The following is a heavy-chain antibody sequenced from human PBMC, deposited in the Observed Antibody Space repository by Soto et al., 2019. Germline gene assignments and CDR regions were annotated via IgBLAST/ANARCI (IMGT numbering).Heavy chain of an antibody. Sequence: ETLSLSGAVPVYSSSSGYYWGCIRQPPGKGLEWIGSIYHSGSTYYNPSLKSRVTISVDTSKNQFSLKLSSVTAADTAVYYCARSSPTVTINDYWGQGTLVT. J-gene: IGHJ4*02. CDR2: IYHSGST. V-gene: IGHV4-38-2*01. D-gene: IGHD4-4*01. CDR1: VYSSSSGYY. CDR3: ARSSPTVTINDY.